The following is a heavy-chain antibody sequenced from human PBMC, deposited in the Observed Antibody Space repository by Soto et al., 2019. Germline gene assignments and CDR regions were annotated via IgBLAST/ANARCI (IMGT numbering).Heavy chain of an antibody. CDR2: ISYDGSNE. V-gene: IGHV3-30*03. CDR1: GFTFSTHD. D-gene: IGHD3-22*01. CDR3: ARDRGDFYDSSGYYYYGMDV. Sequence: XGSLRLSCAASGFTFSTHDLHWVRQAPGKGLEWVALISYDGSNEYYAGSVKGRFTISRDNSKNTLYLQMNSLREEDTAVYYCARDRGDFYDSSGYYYYGMDVWGHGTTVTVSS. J-gene: IGHJ6*02.